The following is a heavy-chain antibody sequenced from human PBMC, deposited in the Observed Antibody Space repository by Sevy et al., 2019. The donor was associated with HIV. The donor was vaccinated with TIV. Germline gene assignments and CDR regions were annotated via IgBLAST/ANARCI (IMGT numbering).Heavy chain of an antibody. CDR3: ARASGHSTSSRYFDF. CDR1: GDSISSYY. J-gene: IGHJ4*02. CDR2: IHYSGST. Sequence: SETLSLTCTVSGDSISSYYWSWMRQPPGKGLEWIGYIHYSGSTNYNPSLKSRVTISVDTSKGQFSLNLNSVTAADTAVYFCARASGHSTSSRYFDFWGQRTLVTVSS. V-gene: IGHV4-59*01. D-gene: IGHD6-6*01.